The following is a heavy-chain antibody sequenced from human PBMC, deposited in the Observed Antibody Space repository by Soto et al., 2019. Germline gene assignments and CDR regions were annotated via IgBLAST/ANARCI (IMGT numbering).Heavy chain of an antibody. J-gene: IGHJ4*02. V-gene: IGHV1-18*04. CDR1: GYTSTSYG. Sequence: ASVKVSCKASGYTSTSYGISWVRQAPGQGLEWMGWISAYNGNTNYAQKLQGRVTMTTDTSTSTAYMELRSLRSDDTAVYYCARTLWFGELWDFDYWGQGTLVTVSS. CDR2: ISAYNGNT. CDR3: ARTLWFGELWDFDY. D-gene: IGHD3-10*01.